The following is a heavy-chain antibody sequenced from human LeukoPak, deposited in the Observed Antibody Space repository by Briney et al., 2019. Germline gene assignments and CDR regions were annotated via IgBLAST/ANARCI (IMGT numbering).Heavy chain of an antibody. J-gene: IGHJ1*01. CDR1: GFTFSSYW. CDR3: AIMHGYYDGSGYWVQ. V-gene: IGHV3-7*03. CDR2: IKQDGSEK. D-gene: IGHD3-22*01. Sequence: PGGSLRLSCAASGFTFSSYWMSWVRQAPGKGLEWVANIKQDGSEKYYVDSVKGRFTISRDNAKNSLYLQMNSLRDEDTAIYYCAIMHGYYDGSGYWVQWGQGTLVTVSS.